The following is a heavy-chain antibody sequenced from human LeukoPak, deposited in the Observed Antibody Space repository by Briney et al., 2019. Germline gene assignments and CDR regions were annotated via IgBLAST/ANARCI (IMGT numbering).Heavy chain of an antibody. V-gene: IGHV3-30*02. CDR2: IWYDGNKK. Sequence: PGGSLRLSCVATGFTFGSCGMHWVRQAPGKGLEWLAIIWYDGNKKYYADSVKGRFTISRDNAKNSLYLQMNSLRAEDTALYYCAKDIRNGQQLVGYYFDYWGQGTLVTVSS. J-gene: IGHJ4*02. CDR1: GFTFGSCG. D-gene: IGHD6-13*01. CDR3: AKDIRNGQQLVGYYFDY.